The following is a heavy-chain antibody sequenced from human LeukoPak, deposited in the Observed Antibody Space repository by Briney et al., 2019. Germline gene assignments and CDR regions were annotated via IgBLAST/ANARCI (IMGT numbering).Heavy chain of an antibody. CDR1: GGSISSYY. CDR2: IYTSGST. Sequence: SETLSLTCTVSGGSISSYYWSWIRQPAGKGLEWIGRIYTSGSTNYNPSLKSRVTMSVDTSKNQFSLKLSSVTAADTAVYYCAREHQTMVRGVIIPRRGNNYYMDVWGKGTTVTISS. D-gene: IGHD3-10*01. CDR3: AREHQTMVRGVIIPRRGNNYYMDV. V-gene: IGHV4-4*07. J-gene: IGHJ6*03.